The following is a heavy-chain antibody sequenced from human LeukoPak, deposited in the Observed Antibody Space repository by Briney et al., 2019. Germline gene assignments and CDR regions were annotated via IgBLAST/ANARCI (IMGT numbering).Heavy chain of an antibody. J-gene: IGHJ6*02. CDR3: ARRYCSSTSCYTYYYGMDV. V-gene: IGHV3-7*01. D-gene: IGHD2-2*02. Sequence: GGSLRLSCAASGFTFSSYWMSWVRQAPGKGLEWVANIKQDGSEKYYVDSVKGRFTISRDNAKNSLYLQMNSLRAEDTAVYYCARRYCSSTSCYTYYYGMDVWGQGTTVTVSS. CDR2: IKQDGSEK. CDR1: GFTFSSYW.